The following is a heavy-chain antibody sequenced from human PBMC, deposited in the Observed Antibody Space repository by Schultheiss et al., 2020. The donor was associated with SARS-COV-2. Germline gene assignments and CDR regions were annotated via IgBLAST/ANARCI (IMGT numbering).Heavy chain of an antibody. D-gene: IGHD2-15*01. J-gene: IGHJ3*02. CDR1: GGSISSGDYY. Sequence: SETLSLTCTVSGGSISSGDYYWSWIRQPPGKGLEWIGYIYYSGSTYYNPSLKSRVTISVDTSKNQFSLKLSSVTAADTAVYYCARRALGYCSGGSCYSAFDIWGQGTMVTVSS. CDR2: IYYSGST. CDR3: ARRALGYCSGGSCYSAFDI. V-gene: IGHV4-30-4*01.